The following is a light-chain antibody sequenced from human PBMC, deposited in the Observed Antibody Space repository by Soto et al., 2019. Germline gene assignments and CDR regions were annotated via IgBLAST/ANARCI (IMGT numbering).Light chain of an antibody. CDR2: GAS. V-gene: IGKV3-15*01. CDR1: QSISNSY. J-gene: IGKJ1*01. CDR3: QQYNDWPRT. Sequence: EIVLTQSPGTLSLSPGERATLSCMASQSISNSYLAWYQQKPGQAPRVLIHGASTRATGIPDRFSGSGSGTDFTLTISSLLSEDFAVYYCQQYNDWPRTFGQGTKVDIK.